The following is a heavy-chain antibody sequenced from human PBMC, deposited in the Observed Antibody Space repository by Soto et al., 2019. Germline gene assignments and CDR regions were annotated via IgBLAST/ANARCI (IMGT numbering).Heavy chain of an antibody. CDR3: VKPLAVAGTAQFDY. V-gene: IGHV3-23*01. Sequence: GVSLRLSCAASRFTFSSYAMCWVRQAPGKGLEWVSSISVSGGSTYYADSVKGRFTISRDDSKNTLYLQMSSLRAEDTAVYYCVKPLAVAGTAQFDYWGQGTLVTVSS. CDR1: RFTFSSYA. CDR2: ISVSGGST. J-gene: IGHJ4*02. D-gene: IGHD6-19*01.